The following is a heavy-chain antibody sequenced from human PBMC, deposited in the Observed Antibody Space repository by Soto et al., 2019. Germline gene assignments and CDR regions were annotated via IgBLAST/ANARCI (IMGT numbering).Heavy chain of an antibody. CDR1: GYTFTKYG. Sequence: QVQLVQSGAEVKKPGASVKVSCKTSGYTFTKYGISWVRQAPGQGLEWMGWISTYNGDTNYAQKFQGRVTMTTDTSTSTAYMELRSLRSDDTAVYYCASGWLQGSFDYWGQGTLVTVSS. CDR3: ASGWLQGSFDY. CDR2: ISTYNGDT. D-gene: IGHD5-12*01. V-gene: IGHV1-18*01. J-gene: IGHJ4*02.